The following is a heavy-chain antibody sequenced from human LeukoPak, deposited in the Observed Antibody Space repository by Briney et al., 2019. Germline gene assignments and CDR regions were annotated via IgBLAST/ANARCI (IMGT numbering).Heavy chain of an antibody. CDR3: ARGTIPATVTTRLSPDPLGY. D-gene: IGHD4-17*01. CDR1: GGTFSSYA. Sequence: SVKVSCKASGGTFSSYAISWVRQAPGQGLEWMGRIIPILGIANYAQKFQGRVTITADKSTSTAYMVLSSRRSEDTAVYYCARGTIPATVTTRLSPDPLGYWGQGTLVTVSS. V-gene: IGHV1-69*04. CDR2: IIPILGIA. J-gene: IGHJ4*02.